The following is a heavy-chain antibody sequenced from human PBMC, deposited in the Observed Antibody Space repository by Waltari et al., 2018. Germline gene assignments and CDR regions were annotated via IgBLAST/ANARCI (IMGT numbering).Heavy chain of an antibody. Sequence: QVQLVQSGAEVKKPGASVKVSCKASGYTFTSYDINWVRQATGQGLAWMGCMNPNSGNTGYAQTFPGRVTITRNTSISTAYMERSSLRSEDTSVYYCARGWRYYYGSGSSDYWGQGTLVTVSS. D-gene: IGHD3-10*01. CDR1: GYTFTSYD. J-gene: IGHJ4*02. V-gene: IGHV1-8*03. CDR3: ARGWRYYYGSGSSDY. CDR2: MNPNSGNT.